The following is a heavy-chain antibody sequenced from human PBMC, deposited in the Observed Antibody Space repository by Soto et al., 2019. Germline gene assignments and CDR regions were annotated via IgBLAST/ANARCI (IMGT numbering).Heavy chain of an antibody. CDR3: AGGGELYSGYDHDFDY. D-gene: IGHD5-12*01. CDR1: GYTFTSYG. J-gene: IGHJ4*02. V-gene: IGHV1-18*01. CDR2: ISAYNGNT. Sequence: ASVKVSCKASGYTFTSYGISWVRQAPGQGLEWMGWISAYNGNTNYAQKLQGRVTMTTDTSTSTAYIELRSLRSDDTAVYYCAGGGELYSGYDHDFDYWGQGTLVTVSS.